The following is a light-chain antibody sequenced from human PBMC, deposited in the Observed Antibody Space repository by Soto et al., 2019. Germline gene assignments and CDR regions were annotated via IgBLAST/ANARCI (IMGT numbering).Light chain of an antibody. CDR3: QSYDSSNYVV. V-gene: IGLV6-57*04. J-gene: IGLJ2*01. Sequence: LTQPHSVSESPGKTVTISCTRSSDSIASNYVQWYQQRPGSAPTTVIYEDNQRPSGVPDRFSGSIDSSSNSASLTISGLKTEDEADYYCQSYDSSNYVVFGGGTKLTVL. CDR2: EDN. CDR1: SDSIASNY.